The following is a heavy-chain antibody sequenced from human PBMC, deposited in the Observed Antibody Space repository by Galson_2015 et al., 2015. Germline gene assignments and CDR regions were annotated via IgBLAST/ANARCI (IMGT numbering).Heavy chain of an antibody. CDR2: IKNDGSST. CDR1: GFTFSSYW. D-gene: IGHD3-3*01. Sequence: SLRLSCAASGFTFSSYWMHWVRHAPGKGLVWVSRIKNDGSSTSYAESVKGRFTISRDNAKNTLYLEMNSLRAEDTAVYYCARDWYGSGYYSFYYYYGLDVWGQGTTVTVSS. J-gene: IGHJ6*02. V-gene: IGHV3-74*01. CDR3: ARDWYGSGYYSFYYYYGLDV.